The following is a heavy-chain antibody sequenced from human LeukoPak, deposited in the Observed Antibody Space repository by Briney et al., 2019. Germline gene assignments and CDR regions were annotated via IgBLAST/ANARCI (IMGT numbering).Heavy chain of an antibody. V-gene: IGHV4-4*07. Sequence: PSETLSLTCTASGGSISSYYWSWVRQPAGKGLEWIGRIYTSGSTNYNPSLKSRLTMSVDTSKNRFSLKLSSVTAADTAVYYCARGTMVRASDYYYMDVWGKGTTVTVSS. J-gene: IGHJ6*03. CDR2: IYTSGST. D-gene: IGHD3-10*01. CDR1: GGSISSYY. CDR3: ARGTMVRASDYYYMDV.